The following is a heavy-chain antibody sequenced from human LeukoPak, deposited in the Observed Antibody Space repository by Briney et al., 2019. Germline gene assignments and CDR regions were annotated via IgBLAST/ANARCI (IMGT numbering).Heavy chain of an antibody. CDR2: ISSSSSYI. Sequence: GGSLRLSCAASGFTFSSYSMDWVRQAPGKGLEWVSSISSSSSYIYYADSVKGRFTISRDNAKNSLYLQMNSLRAEGTAVYYCAGDYSSGWTDWGQGTLVTVSS. V-gene: IGHV3-21*01. CDR1: GFTFSSYS. J-gene: IGHJ4*02. D-gene: IGHD6-19*01. CDR3: AGDYSSGWTD.